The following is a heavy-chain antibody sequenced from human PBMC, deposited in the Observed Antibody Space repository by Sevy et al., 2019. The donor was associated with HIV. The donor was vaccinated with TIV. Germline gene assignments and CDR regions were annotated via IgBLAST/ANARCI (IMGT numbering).Heavy chain of an antibody. CDR1: GFPFNDHA. V-gene: IGHV3-9*01. J-gene: IGHJ6*02. CDR2: VSWNSRNI. Sequence: GGSLRLSCAASGFPFNDHAMHWVRQVPGKGLEWVSGVSWNSRNIGYAYSVKGRFTISRDNANHFLYLEMNSLRPEDTAFYYCAKDINRGCDGINCYPYYYYFYGLDVWGQGTTVTVSS. CDR3: AKDINRGCDGINCYPYYYYFYGLDV. D-gene: IGHD2-21*01.